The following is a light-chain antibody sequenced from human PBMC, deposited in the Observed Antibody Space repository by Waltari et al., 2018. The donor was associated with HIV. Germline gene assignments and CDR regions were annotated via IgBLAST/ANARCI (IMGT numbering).Light chain of an antibody. CDR2: KDR. J-gene: IGLJ2*01. V-gene: IGLV3-25*03. CDR3: QSADSSGTSVV. Sequence: SYELTQPPSVSVSPGQTARITCSGDALPKQYAYWYQQKPGQAPVLVIYKDRERPLGIPERFSGSSSGTTVTLTISGVQAEDEADYYCQSADSSGTSVVFGGGTKLTVL. CDR1: ALPKQY.